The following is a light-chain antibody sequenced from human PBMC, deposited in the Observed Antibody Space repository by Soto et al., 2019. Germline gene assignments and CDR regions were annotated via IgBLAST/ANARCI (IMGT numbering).Light chain of an antibody. Sequence: SVLTQPASVSGSPGQSITISCTGTHSDIGNYNYVSWYQHLPGKAPKLMIYDVGSRPSGVSSRFSGSKSGNTASLAISRLQAEDEADYYCNSYREDHPPFYVFGTGTTVTVL. J-gene: IGLJ1*01. CDR2: DVG. CDR1: HSDIGNYNY. CDR3: NSYREDHPPFYV. V-gene: IGLV2-14*03.